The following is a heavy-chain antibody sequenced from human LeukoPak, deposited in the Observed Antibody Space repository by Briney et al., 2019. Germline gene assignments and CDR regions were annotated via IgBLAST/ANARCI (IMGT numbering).Heavy chain of an antibody. Sequence: SQTLSLTCAISGDSVSSAWNWIRQSPSRGLEWLGRTYYSSKWYTDYAVSVEGRVSINPDTSKNQLSLQLSSVTPEDTAVYYCARGWLRSGFDLWGQGTLVTVSS. D-gene: IGHD5-12*01. J-gene: IGHJ4*02. CDR2: TYYSSKWYT. V-gene: IGHV6-1*01. CDR3: ARGWLRSGFDL. CDR1: GDSVSSA.